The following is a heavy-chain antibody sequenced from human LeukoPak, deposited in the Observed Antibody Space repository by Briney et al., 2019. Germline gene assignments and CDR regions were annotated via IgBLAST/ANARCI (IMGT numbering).Heavy chain of an antibody. J-gene: IGHJ4*02. V-gene: IGHV4-59*01. CDR3: ARDRSLGIIDY. CDR1: GDSISSYY. Sequence: SETLSLTCIVSGDSISSYYWSWIRQPPGKGLEWIGCLYYSGTTKYNPSLKSRVTISVDASKNHFSLNLTSVTAADTAVYYCARDRSLGIIDYWGQGTLVTVSS. D-gene: IGHD3-16*01. CDR2: LYYSGTT.